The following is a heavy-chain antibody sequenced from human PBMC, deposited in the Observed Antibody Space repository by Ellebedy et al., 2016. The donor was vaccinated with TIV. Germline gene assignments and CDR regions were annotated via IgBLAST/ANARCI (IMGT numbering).Heavy chain of an antibody. CDR3: ARQEGIPWGMVTAPLDY. D-gene: IGHD2-21*02. V-gene: IGHV4-39*07. CDR1: SASISSSNHY. Sequence: MPSETLSLTCTVSSASISSSNHYWGWIRQPPGKGLEWIGNIYYNGKTSYNPALKSPVTISIDTTKNQFSLKIFSVTAADTAVYYCARQEGIPWGMVTAPLDYWGQGVLVSVSS. CDR2: IYYNGKT. J-gene: IGHJ4*02.